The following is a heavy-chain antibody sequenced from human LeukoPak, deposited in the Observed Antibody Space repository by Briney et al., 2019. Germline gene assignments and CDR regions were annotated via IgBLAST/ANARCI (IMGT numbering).Heavy chain of an antibody. CDR2: FFFGGST. V-gene: IGHV4-59*08. CDR3: ARRRYISGQIDY. Sequence: PSETLSLTCTVSGGSIRSYYWCWIRHPPRQGLGWIGCFFFGGSTDYNPSLQSRVTISVDTSKNQLSLRVGSVTASDTAVYYCARRRYISGQIDYWGQGTLVTVSS. CDR1: GGSIRSYY. J-gene: IGHJ4*02. D-gene: IGHD6-19*01.